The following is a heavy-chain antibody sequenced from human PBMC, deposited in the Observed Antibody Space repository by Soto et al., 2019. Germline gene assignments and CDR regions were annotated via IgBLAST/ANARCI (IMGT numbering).Heavy chain of an antibody. CDR2: ISNIGFT. Sequence: QVQLQESGPGLVKPSETLSLTCTVSGGSISSINNHFSNHYCSWIRLSPGKGLEWIGYISNIGFTRSTPPLNSRVSSSVDASQNQFSLKLTSVPAADTAVYYCTTPGFGGLPGLVDVLGQGTTVTVSS. J-gene: IGHJ6*02. V-gene: IGHV4-61*01. D-gene: IGHD3-10*01. CDR3: TTPGFGGLPGLVDV. CDR1: GGSISSINNHFSNHY.